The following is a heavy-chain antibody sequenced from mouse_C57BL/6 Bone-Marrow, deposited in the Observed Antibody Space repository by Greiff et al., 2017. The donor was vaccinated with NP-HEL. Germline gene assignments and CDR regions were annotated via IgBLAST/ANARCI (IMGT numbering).Heavy chain of an antibody. Sequence: EVKLVESGGGLVKPGGSLKLSCAASGFTFSSYAMSWVRQTPEKRLEWVATLSDGGSYTYYPDNVKGRFTISRDNAKNNLYLQMSHLKSEDTAMYYCARDRGLLLGFAYWGQGTLVTVSA. V-gene: IGHV5-4*01. CDR2: LSDGGSYT. J-gene: IGHJ3*01. CDR1: GFTFSSYA. D-gene: IGHD1-1*01. CDR3: ARDRGLLLGFAY.